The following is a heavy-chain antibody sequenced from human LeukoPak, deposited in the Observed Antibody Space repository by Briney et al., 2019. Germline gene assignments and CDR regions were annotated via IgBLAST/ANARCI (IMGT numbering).Heavy chain of an antibody. CDR3: AKDRQWLVNVMGLGYFDY. Sequence: GGSLRLSCAASGFTFSSYGMHWVRQAPGKGLEWVAVISYDGSNKYYADSVKGRFTISRDNSKNTLYLQMNSLRAEDTAVYYCAKDRQWLVNVMGLGYFDYWGQGTLVTVSS. J-gene: IGHJ4*02. CDR1: GFTFSSYG. V-gene: IGHV3-30*18. D-gene: IGHD6-19*01. CDR2: ISYDGSNK.